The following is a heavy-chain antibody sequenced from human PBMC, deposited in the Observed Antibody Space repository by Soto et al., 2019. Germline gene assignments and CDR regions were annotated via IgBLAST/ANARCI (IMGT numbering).Heavy chain of an antibody. J-gene: IGHJ4*02. CDR1: GFTFSSYA. D-gene: IGHD2-15*01. CDR3: ATTGGGILYYFDY. CDR2: ISYDGSNK. V-gene: IGHV3-30-3*01. Sequence: QVQLVESGGGVVQPGRSLRLSCAASGFTFSSYAMHWVRQAPGKGLEWVAVISYDGSNKYYADSVKGRSTISRDNSKNTLYLQMNSLRAEDTAVYYCATTGGGILYYFDYWGQGTLVTVSS.